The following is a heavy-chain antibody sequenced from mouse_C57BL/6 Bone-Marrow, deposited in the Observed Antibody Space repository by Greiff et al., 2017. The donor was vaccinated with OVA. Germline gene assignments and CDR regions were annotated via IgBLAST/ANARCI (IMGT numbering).Heavy chain of an antibody. D-gene: IGHD2-4*01. CDR1: GFTFSSYG. V-gene: IGHV5-6*01. CDR3: ANYDYDGAMDY. CDR2: ISSGGSYT. J-gene: IGHJ4*01. Sequence: EVNVVESGGDLVKPGGSLKLSCAASGFTFSSYGMSWVRQTPDKRLEWVATISSGGSYTYYPDSVKGRFTISRDNAKNTLYLQMSSLKSEDTAMYYCANYDYDGAMDYWGQGTSVTVSA.